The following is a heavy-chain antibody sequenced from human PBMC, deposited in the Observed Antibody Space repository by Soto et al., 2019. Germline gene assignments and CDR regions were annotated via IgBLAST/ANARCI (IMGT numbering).Heavy chain of an antibody. CDR3: ARGKSVGDFWSGYFDY. CDR2: IIPIFGTA. CDR1: GGTFSSYA. V-gene: IGHV1-69*13. Sequence: SVKVSCKASGGTFSSYAISWVRQAPGQGLEWMGGIIPIFGTANYAQKFQGRVTITADESTSTAYMELSSLRSEDTAVYSCARGKSVGDFWSGYFDYWGQGTLVTVSS. J-gene: IGHJ4*02. D-gene: IGHD3-3*01.